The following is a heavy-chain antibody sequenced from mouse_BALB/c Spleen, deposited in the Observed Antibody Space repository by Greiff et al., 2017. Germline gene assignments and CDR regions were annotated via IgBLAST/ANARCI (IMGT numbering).Heavy chain of an antibody. CDR1: GYTFTSYW. D-gene: IGHD1-1*01. V-gene: IGHV1-69*02. Sequence: QVQLQQPGAELVRPGASVKLSCKASGYTFTSYWINWVKQRPGQGLEWIGNIYPSDSYTNYNQKFKDKATLTVDKSSSTAYMQLSSPTSEDSAVYYCTRVYGDAMDYWGQGTSVTVSS. CDR3: TRVYGDAMDY. CDR2: IYPSDSYT. J-gene: IGHJ4*01.